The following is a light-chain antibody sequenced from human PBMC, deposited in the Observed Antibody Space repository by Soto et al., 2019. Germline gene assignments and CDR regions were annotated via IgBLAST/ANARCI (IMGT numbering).Light chain of an antibody. CDR1: QSISSW. CDR2: DAS. V-gene: IGKV1-5*01. J-gene: IGKJ2*01. CDR3: QQYNSYSYT. Sequence: DIQMTQSPSTLSASVGDRVTITCRASQSISSWLAWYQQKPGKAPKLLIYDASSLESGVPSRFSGSGSGTEFTLTLSSLQPDDFATYYCQQYNSYSYTFGQGNKLEIK.